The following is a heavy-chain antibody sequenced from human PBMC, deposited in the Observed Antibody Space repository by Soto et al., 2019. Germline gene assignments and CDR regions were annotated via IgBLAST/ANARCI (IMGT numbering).Heavy chain of an antibody. D-gene: IGHD6-19*01. CDR3: ARGAVSNTFDY. V-gene: IGHV3-30*03. J-gene: IGHJ4*02. Sequence: PGGSLRLSCAASGFTFSSYGMHWVRQAPGKGLEWVAVISYDGSSKYYADSVKGRFTIPRDNSKNTLYLQMNSLRAEGTAVYYCARGAVSNTFDYWGQGTLVIVSS. CDR1: GFTFSSYG. CDR2: ISYDGSSK.